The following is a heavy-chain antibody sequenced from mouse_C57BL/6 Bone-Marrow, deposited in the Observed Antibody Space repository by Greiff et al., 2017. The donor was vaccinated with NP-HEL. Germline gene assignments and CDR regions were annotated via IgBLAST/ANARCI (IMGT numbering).Heavy chain of an antibody. V-gene: IGHV2-9-1*01. D-gene: IGHD3-2*02. CDR3: ARNGDSSGYVPYFDY. Sequence: VQLRQSGPGLVAPSQSLSITCTVSGFSFTSYAISWVRQPPGKGLEWLGVIWTGGGTNYNSALKSRLSISKDNSKSQVFLKMNSLQTDDTARYYCARNGDSSGYVPYFDYWGQGTTLTGSS. J-gene: IGHJ2*01. CDR2: IWTGGGT. CDR1: GFSFTSYA.